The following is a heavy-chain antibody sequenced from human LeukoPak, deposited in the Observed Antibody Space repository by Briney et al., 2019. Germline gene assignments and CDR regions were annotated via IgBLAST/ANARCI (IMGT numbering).Heavy chain of an antibody. J-gene: IGHJ4*02. D-gene: IGHD3-22*01. V-gene: IGHV3-21*01. CDR2: ISSSSSYI. Sequence: GGSLRLSCAASGFTFSSFGMDWVRQAPGKGLEWVSSISSSSSYIYYADSVKGRFTISRDNAKNSLYLQMNSLRAEDTAVYYCTWYYYDSSGWDYWGQGTLVTVSS. CDR1: GFTFSSFG. CDR3: TWYYYDSSGWDY.